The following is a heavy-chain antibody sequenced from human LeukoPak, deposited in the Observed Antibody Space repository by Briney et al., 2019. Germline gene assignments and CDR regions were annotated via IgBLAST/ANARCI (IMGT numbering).Heavy chain of an antibody. Sequence: GGSLRLSCAASGFTFSSYAMHWVRQAPGKGLEWVAVISYDGSNKYYADSVKGRFTISRDNSKNTLYLQMNSLRAEDTAVYYCARDCSGGGCYSGAFDIWGQGTMVTVSS. D-gene: IGHD2-15*01. CDR2: ISYDGSNK. V-gene: IGHV3-30-3*01. CDR3: ARDCSGGGCYSGAFDI. J-gene: IGHJ3*02. CDR1: GFTFSSYA.